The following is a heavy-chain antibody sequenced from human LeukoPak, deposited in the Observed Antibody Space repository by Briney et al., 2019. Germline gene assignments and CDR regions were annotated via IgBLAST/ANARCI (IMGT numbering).Heavy chain of an antibody. CDR1: GYTFTSCD. D-gene: IGHD6-19*01. CDR2: MNPNSGNT. V-gene: IGHV1-8*01. Sequence: ASVKVSCKASGYTFTSCDINWVRQATGQGLEWMGWMNPNSGNTGYGQSFQGRITMTRDISIGTAYMALSNLTSEDRAIYYCTRGSSGRRDNWGQGTLVTVSA. J-gene: IGHJ4*02. CDR3: TRGSSGRRDN.